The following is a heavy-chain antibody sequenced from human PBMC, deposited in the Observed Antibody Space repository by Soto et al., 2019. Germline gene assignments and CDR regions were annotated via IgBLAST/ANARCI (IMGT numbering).Heavy chain of an antibody. Sequence: SVKVSCKASGGTFSSYAISWVRQAPGQGLEWMGGIIPIFGTANYAQKFQGRVTITADESTSTAYMELSSLRSEDTAVYYCATRDSGSYPYYYYGMDVWGQGTTVTVSS. CDR1: GGTFSSYA. CDR3: ATRDSGSYPYYYYGMDV. V-gene: IGHV1-69*13. CDR2: IIPIFGTA. D-gene: IGHD1-26*01. J-gene: IGHJ6*02.